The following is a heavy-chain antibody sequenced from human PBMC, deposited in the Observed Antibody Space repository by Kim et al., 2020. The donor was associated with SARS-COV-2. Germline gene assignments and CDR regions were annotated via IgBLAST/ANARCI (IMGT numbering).Heavy chain of an antibody. Sequence: GGSLRLSCAASGFTFSNYAMSWVRQAPGKGLEWVSYIRGGGAGTLYADSVKGRCTISRDNSRNTLSLQLNSLRAEDTAIYYVAKCNSGWGNGAFDIWG. J-gene: IGHJ3*02. D-gene: IGHD3-10*01. CDR1: GFTFSNYA. CDR2: IRGGGAGT. V-gene: IGHV3-23*01. CDR3: AKCNSGWGNGAFDI.